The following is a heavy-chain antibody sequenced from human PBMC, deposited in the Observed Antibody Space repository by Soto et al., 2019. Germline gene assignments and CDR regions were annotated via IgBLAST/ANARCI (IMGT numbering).Heavy chain of an antibody. J-gene: IGHJ4*02. V-gene: IGHV3-23*01. CDR3: AAIRF. Sequence: EVQLLESGGGLVQPGGSLRLSCVVSGFTFSSYAMSWVRQAPGKGLEWVSLISGTGSTTYYADSVKGRFTISRDNSKNTLYLQMSSLRADDRAVYYCAAIRFWGQGTLVTVSS. CDR1: GFTFSSYA. CDR2: ISGTGSTT.